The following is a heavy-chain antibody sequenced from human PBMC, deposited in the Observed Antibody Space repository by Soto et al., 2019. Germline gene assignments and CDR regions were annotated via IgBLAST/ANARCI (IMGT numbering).Heavy chain of an antibody. Sequence: QVRLQESGPGLVKPSQTLSLTCSVSGVSISRADFYWSWIRQPPGKSLEWLGDMSYSGSTYYDPSRQSRITTSLDPPKDHFALTPTNVAGAATALSFASRGTIDYFDTSRSVYGLDVWGAGTEVSVSS. V-gene: IGHV4-30-4*01. D-gene: IGHD3-22*01. CDR3: SRGTIDYFDTSRSVYGLDV. CDR1: GVSISRADFY. J-gene: IGHJ6*04. CDR2: MSYSGST.